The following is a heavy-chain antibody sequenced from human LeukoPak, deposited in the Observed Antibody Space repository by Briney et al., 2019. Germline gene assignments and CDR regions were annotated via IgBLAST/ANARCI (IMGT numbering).Heavy chain of an antibody. V-gene: IGHV1-8*01. J-gene: IGHJ6*03. CDR3: ARGPNYYYHMDV. Sequence: ASVKVSCKASGYTFTSYDIXXXRQATGQGXXXMGWLNPXSGNTGYAQKFQGRXTVTRXTSISTAYMELTGLRSEDTGVYYCARGPNYYYHMDVWGKGTTVTVSS. CDR1: GYTFTSYD. CDR2: LNPXSGNT.